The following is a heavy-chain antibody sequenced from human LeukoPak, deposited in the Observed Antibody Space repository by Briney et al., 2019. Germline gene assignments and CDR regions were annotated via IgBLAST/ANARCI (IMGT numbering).Heavy chain of an antibody. J-gene: IGHJ6*03. CDR2: IYTSGST. Sequence: SETLSLTCTVSGGSISSGSYYWSWLRQPAGKGLEWIGRIYTSGSTNYNPSLKSRVTISVDTSKNQFSLKLSSVTAADTAVYYCARRPGDYYYYMDVWGKGTTVTVSS. V-gene: IGHV4-61*02. D-gene: IGHD1-14*01. CDR1: GGSISSGSYY. CDR3: ARRPGDYYYYMDV.